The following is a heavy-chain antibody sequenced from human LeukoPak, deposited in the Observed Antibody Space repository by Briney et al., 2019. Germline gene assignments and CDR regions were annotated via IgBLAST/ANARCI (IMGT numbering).Heavy chain of an antibody. D-gene: IGHD3-22*01. V-gene: IGHV1-69*06. CDR1: GGTFSSYA. CDR2: IIPIFGTV. CDR3: ARESYYYDSSGFRFDAFDI. J-gene: IGHJ3*02. Sequence: ASVKVSCKASGGTFSSYAISWVRQAPGQGLEWMGGIIPIFGTVNYAQKFQGRVTITADKSTSTAYMELSSLRSEDTAVYYCARESYYYDSSGFRFDAFDIWGQGTMVTVSS.